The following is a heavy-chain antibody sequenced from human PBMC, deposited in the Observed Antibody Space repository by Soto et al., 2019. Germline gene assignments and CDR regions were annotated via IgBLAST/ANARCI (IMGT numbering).Heavy chain of an antibody. D-gene: IGHD5-18*01. Sequence: QVQLVESGGGVVQPGRSLRLSCAASGFTFSSYGMHWVRQAPGKGLEWVAVISYDGSNKYYADSVKGRFTISRDNSKNTLDLQMNRLRAEDTAVYHCAKGYSYSVCDYWGKGTLFTVSS. CDR2: ISYDGSNK. J-gene: IGHJ4*02. V-gene: IGHV3-30*18. CDR1: GFTFSSYG. CDR3: AKGYSYSVCDY.